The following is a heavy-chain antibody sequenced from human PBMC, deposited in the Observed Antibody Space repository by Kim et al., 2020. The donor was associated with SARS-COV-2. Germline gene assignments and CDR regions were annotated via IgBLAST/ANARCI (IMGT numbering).Heavy chain of an antibody. CDR3: ARDTPGQKAYDI. V-gene: IGHV6-1*01. Sequence: EYAGSVKRRMTINAATSQNQFSLQLNSRSPEDTAVYYCARDTPGQKAYDIWGQGTMVTVSS. J-gene: IGHJ3*02.